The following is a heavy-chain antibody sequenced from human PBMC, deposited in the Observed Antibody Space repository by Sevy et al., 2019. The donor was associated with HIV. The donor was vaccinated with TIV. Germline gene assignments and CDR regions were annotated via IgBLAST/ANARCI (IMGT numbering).Heavy chain of an antibody. D-gene: IGHD2-2*01. CDR3: ARGGSYCSSTSCRPYYYYMDV. CDR2: ISSSSSTI. J-gene: IGHJ6*03. V-gene: IGHV3-48*01. Sequence: GESLKISCAASGFTFSSYSMNWVRQAPGKGLEWVSYISSSSSTIYYADSVKGRFTISRDNAKNSLYLQMNSLRAEDTAVYYCARGGSYCSSTSCRPYYYYMDVWGKGTTVTVSS. CDR1: GFTFSSYS.